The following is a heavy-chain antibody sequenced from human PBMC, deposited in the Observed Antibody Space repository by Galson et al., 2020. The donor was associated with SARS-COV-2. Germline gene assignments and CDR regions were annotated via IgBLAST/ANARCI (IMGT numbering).Heavy chain of an antibody. CDR2: FDPEDGET. CDR3: ATGTPFGLFNWFDP. V-gene: IGHV1-24*01. CDR1: GYTLTELS. D-gene: IGHD3-3*01. J-gene: IGHJ5*02. Sequence: ASVKVSCKVSGYTLTELSMHWVRQAPGKGLEWMGGFDPEDGETIYAQKFQGRVTMTEDTSTDTAYMELSSLRSKDTAVYYCATGTPFGLFNWFDPWGQGTLVTVSS.